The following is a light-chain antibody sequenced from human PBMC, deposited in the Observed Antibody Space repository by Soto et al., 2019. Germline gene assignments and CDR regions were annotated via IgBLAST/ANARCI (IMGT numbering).Light chain of an antibody. CDR1: PSVTNF. Sequence: EILLTQSPVTRALAPGWISALSCRASPSVTNFLAWYQQKPGQAPRLLIYGAFNRATGIPARFSGSGSGTDFTLTISSLEPEDSAVYYCQQRNVWPPVTFGQGTRLEIK. J-gene: IGKJ5*01. CDR3: QQRNVWPPVT. CDR2: GAF. V-gene: IGKV3-11*01.